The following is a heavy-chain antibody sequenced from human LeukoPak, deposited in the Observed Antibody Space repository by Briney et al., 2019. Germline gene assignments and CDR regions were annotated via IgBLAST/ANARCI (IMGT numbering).Heavy chain of an antibody. CDR3: SSSSPTSYTDY. Sequence: PGGSLRLSCAASGFSVGSNYMTWVRRAPGKGLECVSVIYSGGSTYYADSVKGRFTISRHNTKDTLYLQVNSLRAEDTAVYYCSSSSPTSYTDYWGQGTLVTVSS. J-gene: IGHJ4*02. CDR1: GFSVGSNY. CDR2: IYSGGST. D-gene: IGHD6-13*01. V-gene: IGHV3-53*04.